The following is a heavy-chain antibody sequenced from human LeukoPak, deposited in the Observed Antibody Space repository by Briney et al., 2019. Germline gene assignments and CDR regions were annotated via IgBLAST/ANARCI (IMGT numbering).Heavy chain of an antibody. V-gene: IGHV4-4*02. CDR3: ARDRRWELLHAFDI. CDR1: GGSMSSSNC. D-gene: IGHD1-26*01. J-gene: IGHJ3*02. Sequence: SGTLSLTCAVSGGSMSSSNCWNWFRPPPCKGLEWVVEIYHIGSTNSNPSLKSRVTISVDKSKNHFSLKLSSVTAADTAVYYCARDRRWELLHAFDIWGQGTMVTVSS. CDR2: IYHIGST.